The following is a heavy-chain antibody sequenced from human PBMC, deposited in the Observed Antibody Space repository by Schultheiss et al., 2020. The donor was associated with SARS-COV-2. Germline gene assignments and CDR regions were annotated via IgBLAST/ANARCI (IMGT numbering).Heavy chain of an antibody. D-gene: IGHD6-13*01. V-gene: IGHV4-34*10. J-gene: IGHJ4*02. Sequence: SETLSLTCAVYGGSFSGYYWSWIRQPPGKGLEWIGEINHSGSTYYNPSLKSRITMSVDTSKNQFSLKLSSVTAADTAVYYCARPIYSSSDRNDYWGQGTLVTVSS. CDR2: INHSGST. CDR1: GGSFSGYY. CDR3: ARPIYSSSDRNDY.